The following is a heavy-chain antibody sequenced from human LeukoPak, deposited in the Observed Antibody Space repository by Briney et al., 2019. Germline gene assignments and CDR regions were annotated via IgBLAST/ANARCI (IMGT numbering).Heavy chain of an antibody. J-gene: IGHJ4*02. CDR2: IYYSGST. V-gene: IGHV4-31*03. CDR1: GGSISSGGYY. CDR3: ARGGYSSGILYYFDY. Sequence: SETLSLTCTVSGGSISSGGYYWSWIRQHPGRGLEWIGYIYYSGSTYYNPSLKSRVTISVDTSKNQFSLKLSSVTAADTAVYYCARGGYSSGILYYFDYWGQGTLVTVSS. D-gene: IGHD6-25*01.